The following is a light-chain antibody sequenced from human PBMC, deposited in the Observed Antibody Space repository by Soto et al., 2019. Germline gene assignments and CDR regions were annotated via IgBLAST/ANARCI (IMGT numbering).Light chain of an antibody. V-gene: IGKV3-15*01. Sequence: ERVMTQSPATLSVSPGDTATLSCRASETVRDNLAWYQQKPGQAPRLLIYGASTRATGIPARFSGSGSGTDFTLTISSLQPEDFATYYCQQFNNYPTFGPGTKVDIK. CDR2: GAS. J-gene: IGKJ3*01. CDR1: ETVRDN. CDR3: QQFNNYPT.